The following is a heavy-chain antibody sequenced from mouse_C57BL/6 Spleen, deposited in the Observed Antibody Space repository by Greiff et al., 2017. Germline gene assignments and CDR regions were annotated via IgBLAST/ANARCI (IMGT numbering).Heavy chain of an antibody. J-gene: IGHJ4*01. V-gene: IGHV6-3*01. CDR3: TFTTVFRYAMDY. CDR1: GFTFSNYW. D-gene: IGHD1-1*01. CDR2: IRLKSDNYAT. Sequence: EVKVEESGGGLVQPGGSMKLSCVASGFTFSNYWMNWVRQSPEKGLEWVAQIRLKSDNYATHYAESVKGRFTISRDDSKSSVYLQMNNLRAEDTGIYYCTFTTVFRYAMDYWGQGTSVTVSS.